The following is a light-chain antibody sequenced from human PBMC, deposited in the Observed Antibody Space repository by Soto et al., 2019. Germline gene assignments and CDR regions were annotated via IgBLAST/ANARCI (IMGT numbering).Light chain of an antibody. V-gene: IGKV3-20*01. Sequence: EIVLTQSPGTLSLSPGERATLSCRASQSLSSSYLAWYQQEPGQAPRLLIYGASSRATGIPDRFSGSGSGTDFTLTISRLEPEDFAVYYCQQYGSSGTFGQGTKVDIK. CDR1: QSLSSSY. CDR3: QQYGSSGT. J-gene: IGKJ1*01. CDR2: GAS.